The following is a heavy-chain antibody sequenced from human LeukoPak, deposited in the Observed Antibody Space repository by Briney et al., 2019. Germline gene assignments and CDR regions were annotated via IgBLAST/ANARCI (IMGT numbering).Heavy chain of an antibody. CDR3: ARIPAARPSYYYYMDV. D-gene: IGHD2-2*01. V-gene: IGHV3-21*01. Sequence: GGSLRLSCAASGFTFSSYSMNWVRQAPGKWLEWVSSISSSSSYIYYADSVKGRFTISRDNAKNSLYLQMNSLRAEDTAVYYCARIPAARPSYYYYMDVWGKGTTVTVSS. CDR1: GFTFSSYS. CDR2: ISSSSSYI. J-gene: IGHJ6*03.